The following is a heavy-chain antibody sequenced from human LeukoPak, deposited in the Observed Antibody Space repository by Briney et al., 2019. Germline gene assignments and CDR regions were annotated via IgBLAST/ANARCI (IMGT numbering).Heavy chain of an antibody. J-gene: IGHJ4*02. V-gene: IGHV4-59*01. D-gene: IGHD2-15*01. CDR3: ARDLSGGSSFDY. CDR2: IYYIGST. Sequence: SETLSLTCTVSGGSISGYYWSWIRQPPGKGLEWIGYIYYIGSTNYNPPLKSRVTISVDTSENQFSLRLSSVTAADTAVYYCARDLSGGSSFDYWGQGTLVTVSS. CDR1: GGSISGYY.